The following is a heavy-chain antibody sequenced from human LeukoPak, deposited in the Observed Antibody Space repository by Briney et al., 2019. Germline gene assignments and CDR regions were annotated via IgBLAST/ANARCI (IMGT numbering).Heavy chain of an antibody. J-gene: IGHJ4*02. CDR2: INKDGSVT. CDR3: VKVRGRARVGYFDY. D-gene: IGHD1-26*01. Sequence: GGSLRLSCAASGFTFSSSWIHWVRQAPGKGLVWVSRINKDGSVTDYAESVKSRFSISRDNAKNTLYLRMNSLRVEDTAIYYCVKVRGRARVGYFDYWGQGTLVTVSS. CDR1: GFTFSSSW. V-gene: IGHV3-74*01.